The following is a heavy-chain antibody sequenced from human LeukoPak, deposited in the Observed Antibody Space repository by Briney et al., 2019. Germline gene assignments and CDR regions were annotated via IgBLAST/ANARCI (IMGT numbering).Heavy chain of an antibody. D-gene: IGHD3-22*01. CDR3: ARRLSGYYSTFDY. J-gene: IGHJ4*02. V-gene: IGHV1-18*01. Sequence: ASVKVSCKASGYTFTTYTINWVRQAPRQGLEWMGWISAYNGNTNYAQKLQGRVTMTTDTSTSTAYMELRSLRSDDTAIYYCARRLSGYYSTFDYWGQGTLVTVSS. CDR1: GYTFTTYT. CDR2: ISAYNGNT.